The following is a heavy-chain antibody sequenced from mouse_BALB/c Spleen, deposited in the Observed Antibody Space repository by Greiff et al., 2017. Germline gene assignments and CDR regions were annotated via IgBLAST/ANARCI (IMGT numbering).Heavy chain of an antibody. J-gene: IGHJ3*01. Sequence: EVQLQQSGTVLARPGASVKMSCKASGYSFTSYWMHWVKQRPGQGLEWIGAIYPGNSDTSYNQKFKGKAKLTAVTSASTAYMELSSLTNEDSAVYYCTRSGANYGPFADWGQGTLVTVSA. CDR3: TRSGANYGPFAD. V-gene: IGHV1-5*01. CDR2: IYPGNSDT. D-gene: IGHD1-2*01. CDR1: GYSFTSYW.